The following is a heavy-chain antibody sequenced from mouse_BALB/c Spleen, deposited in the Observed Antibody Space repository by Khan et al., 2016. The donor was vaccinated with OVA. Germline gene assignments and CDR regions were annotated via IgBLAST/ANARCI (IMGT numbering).Heavy chain of an antibody. J-gene: IGHJ3*01. CDR3: ERKDYYDYDPFPY. Sequence: EVQLVETGPGLVKPSQSLSLTCTVTGYSITSEFAWNWIRQFPGNKLEWMGYISYSGNTRYNPSLKSLISITRDTSRNQFFLQLNSVTTEDTATYYWERKDYYDYDPFPYWGQGTLVTVSA. V-gene: IGHV3-2*02. D-gene: IGHD2-4*01. CDR1: GYSITSEFA. CDR2: ISYSGNT.